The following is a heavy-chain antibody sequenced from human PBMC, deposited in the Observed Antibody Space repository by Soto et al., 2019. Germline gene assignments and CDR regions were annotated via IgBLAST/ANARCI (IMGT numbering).Heavy chain of an antibody. CDR3: AKDHGMDV. J-gene: IGHJ6*02. CDR1: GFTFSDYA. Sequence: PGGSLRLSCVASGFTFSDYAMAWVRQSPGKGLEWVSSISGSGGSTYYADSVKGRFTISRDNSKNTMFLQMNSLRAEDTAVYYCAKDHGMDVWGQGATVTVSS. CDR2: ISGSGGST. V-gene: IGHV3-23*01.